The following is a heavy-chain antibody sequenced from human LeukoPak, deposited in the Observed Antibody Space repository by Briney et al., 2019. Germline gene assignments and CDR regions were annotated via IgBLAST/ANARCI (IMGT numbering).Heavy chain of an antibody. V-gene: IGHV1-18*01. Sequence: ASVKVSCKASGYTFTSYGISWVRQAPGQGLEWMGWISAYNGNTNYAQKLQGRVTMTTDTSTSTAYMELRSLRSDDTAVYYCARVLSQVWTGTHPFDYWGQGTLVTVSS. CDR2: ISAYNGNT. D-gene: IGHD3/OR15-3a*01. CDR3: ARVLSQVWTGTHPFDY. J-gene: IGHJ4*02. CDR1: GYTFTSYG.